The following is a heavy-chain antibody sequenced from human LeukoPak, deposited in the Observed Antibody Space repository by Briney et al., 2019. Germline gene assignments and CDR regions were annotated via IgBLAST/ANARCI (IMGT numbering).Heavy chain of an antibody. J-gene: IGHJ3*02. CDR2: ITTRGGST. D-gene: IGHD7-27*01. Sequence: PGGSLRLSCAASGFTFTNAWMNWVRQAPGKGLEWVSTITTRGGSTYYADSVRGRFTISRDNSNNTLYLQMNSLRAEDTAVYYCAKRELGIWAFDIWGLGTMVTVSS. CDR1: GFTFTNAW. CDR3: AKRELGIWAFDI. V-gene: IGHV3-23*01.